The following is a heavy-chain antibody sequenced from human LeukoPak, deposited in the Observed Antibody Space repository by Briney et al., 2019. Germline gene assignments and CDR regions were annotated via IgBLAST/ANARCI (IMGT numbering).Heavy chain of an antibody. CDR2: IASSGST. V-gene: IGHV4-39*01. J-gene: IGHJ4*02. D-gene: IGHD1-26*01. CDR1: GGSISSSDYY. CDR3: ARRTSNPVGAIDY. Sequence: PSETLSLTCTVSGGSISSSDYYWGWIRQPPEXXXXXXGAIASSGSTYYNPSLKSRVTISVDSSKNQFSLKLSSVTAADTAVYYCARRTSNPVGAIDYWGQGTLVTVSS.